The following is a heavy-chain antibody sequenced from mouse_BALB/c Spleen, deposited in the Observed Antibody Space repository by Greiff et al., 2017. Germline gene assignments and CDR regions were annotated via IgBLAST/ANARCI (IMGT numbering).Heavy chain of an antibody. D-gene: IGHD1-2*01. CDR2: ISYSGST. J-gene: IGHJ4*01. CDR3: AREDYYGYGAMDY. Sequence: VQLKESGPGLVKPSQSLSLTCTVTGYSITSDYAWNWIRQFPGNKLEWMGYISYSGSTSYNPSLKSRISITRDTSKNQFFLQLNSVTTEDTATYYCAREDYYGYGAMDYWGQGTSVTVSS. V-gene: IGHV3-2*02. CDR1: GYSITSDYA.